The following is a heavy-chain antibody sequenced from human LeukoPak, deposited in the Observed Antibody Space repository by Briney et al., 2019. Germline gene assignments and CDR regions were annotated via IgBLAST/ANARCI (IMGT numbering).Heavy chain of an antibody. CDR2: ISSNGGST. CDR3: AREARGFQLDY. J-gene: IGHJ4*02. CDR1: GFTFSSYA. Sequence: SGGSLRLSCAASGFTFSSYAMHWVRQAPGKGLEYVSAISSNGGSTYYANSVKGRFTISRDNSKNTLYLQMGSLRAEDMAVYYCAREARGFQLDYWGQGTLVTVSS. V-gene: IGHV3-64*01. D-gene: IGHD3-10*01.